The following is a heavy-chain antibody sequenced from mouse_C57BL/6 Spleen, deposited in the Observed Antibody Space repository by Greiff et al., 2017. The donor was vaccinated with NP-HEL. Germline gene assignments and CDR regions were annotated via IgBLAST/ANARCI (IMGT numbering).Heavy chain of an antibody. Sequence: EVMLVESGGGLVQPKGSLKLSCAASGFSFNTYAMNWVRQAPGKGLEWVARIRSKSNNYATYYADSVKDRFTISRDDSESMLYLQMNNLKTEDTAMYYCVRTNRNGSSYEDYYAMDYWGQGTSVTVSS. CDR1: GFSFNTYA. J-gene: IGHJ4*01. CDR2: IRSKSNNYAT. CDR3: VRTNRNGSSYEDYYAMDY. D-gene: IGHD1-1*01. V-gene: IGHV10-1*01.